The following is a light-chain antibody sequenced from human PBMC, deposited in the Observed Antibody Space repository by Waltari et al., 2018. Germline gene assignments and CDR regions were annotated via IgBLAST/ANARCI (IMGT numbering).Light chain of an antibody. Sequence: QSVLTQPPSASGTPGQRVTISCSGSSSNIGSNYLSWYQQLPGTAPKLLIYRNNQRPSGVPDRFSGSKSGTSASLAISGLRSEDEADYYCAAWDDSLSGVVFGGGTKLTVL. V-gene: IGLV1-47*01. CDR1: SSNIGSNY. J-gene: IGLJ2*01. CDR3: AAWDDSLSGVV. CDR2: RNN.